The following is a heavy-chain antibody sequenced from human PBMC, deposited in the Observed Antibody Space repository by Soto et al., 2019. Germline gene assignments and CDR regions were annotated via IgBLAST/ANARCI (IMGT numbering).Heavy chain of an antibody. CDR1: GYSFTSYW. Sequence: PGESLKICFKGSGYSFTSYWIGWVRQMPGKGLEWMGIIYPGDSDTRYSPSFQGQVTISADKSISTAYLQWSSLKASDTAMYYCARTNYDFCSGYYTYFDYWGQGTLVTVSS. J-gene: IGHJ4*02. D-gene: IGHD3-3*01. CDR2: IYPGDSDT. CDR3: ARTNYDFCSGYYTYFDY. V-gene: IGHV5-51*01.